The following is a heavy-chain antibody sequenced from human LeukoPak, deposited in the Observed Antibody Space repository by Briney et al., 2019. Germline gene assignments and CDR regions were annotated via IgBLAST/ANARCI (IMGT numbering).Heavy chain of an antibody. CDR3: ARDRTLIYYYYGMDV. J-gene: IGHJ6*02. CDR1: GFTFSSYA. CDR2: ISYDGSNK. V-gene: IGHV3-30*04. Sequence: PGGSLRLSCAASGFTFSSYAMHWVRQAPGKGLEWVAVISYDGSNKYYADSAKGRFTISRDNSKNTLYLQMNSLRAEDTAVYYCARDRTLIYYYYGMDVWGQGTTVTVSS.